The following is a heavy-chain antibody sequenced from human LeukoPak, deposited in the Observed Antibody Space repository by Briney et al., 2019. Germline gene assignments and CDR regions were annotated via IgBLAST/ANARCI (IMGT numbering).Heavy chain of an antibody. V-gene: IGHV3-7*01. CDR3: ARIGYSSSSLDY. CDR1: GLTFSNYW. Sequence: GGSLRLSCAASGLTFSNYWMSWVRQAPGKGLEWVANIKQDGSVKYYVDSVKGRFTISRDNAKNFLQMNSLRVEDTAVYYCARIGYSSSSLDYWGQGTLVTVSS. D-gene: IGHD6-6*01. CDR2: IKQDGSVK. J-gene: IGHJ4*02.